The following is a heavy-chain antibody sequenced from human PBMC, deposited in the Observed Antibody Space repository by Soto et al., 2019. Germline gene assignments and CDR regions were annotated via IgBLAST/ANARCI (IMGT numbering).Heavy chain of an antibody. CDR3: ARRPHIAASEIYGMDV. V-gene: IGHV5-10-1*01. J-gene: IGHJ6*02. CDR1: GYSFTSYW. Sequence: PGESLKISCKGSGYSFTSYWIGWVRQMPGKGLEWMGRIDPSDSYTNYSPSFQGHVTISADKSISTAYLQWSSLKASDTAMYYCARRPHIAASEIYGMDVWGQGTTVTVSS. CDR2: IDPSDSYT. D-gene: IGHD6-13*01.